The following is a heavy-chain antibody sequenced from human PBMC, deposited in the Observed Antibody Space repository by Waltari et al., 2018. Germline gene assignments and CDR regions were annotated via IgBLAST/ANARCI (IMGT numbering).Heavy chain of an antibody. CDR1: GSNVSSYS. Sequence: EVQLVESGGGWVQPGGSLRLSCAASGSNVSSYSMNWVRQAPGKGREWVSYISSSSSTIYYADSVKGRFTISRDNAKNSLYLQMNSLRAEDTAVYYCARTEYYYYMDVWGKGTTVTISS. CDR3: ARTEYYYYMDV. CDR2: ISSSSSTI. V-gene: IGHV3-48*04. J-gene: IGHJ6*03.